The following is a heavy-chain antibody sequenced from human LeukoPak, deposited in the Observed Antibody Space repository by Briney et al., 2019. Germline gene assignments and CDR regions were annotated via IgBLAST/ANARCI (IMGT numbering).Heavy chain of an antibody. V-gene: IGHV3-74*01. Sequence: GESLRLACAASGFTFSSYAMGWVRQAPGKGLVWVSRIKSDGSTTTYADSVKGRFTISRDNAKNTLYLQMNSLRAEDTAVYYCARVVDTHFDYWGQGTLVTVSS. J-gene: IGHJ4*02. CDR3: ARVVDTHFDY. CDR1: GFTFSSYA. CDR2: IKSDGSTT. D-gene: IGHD5-18*01.